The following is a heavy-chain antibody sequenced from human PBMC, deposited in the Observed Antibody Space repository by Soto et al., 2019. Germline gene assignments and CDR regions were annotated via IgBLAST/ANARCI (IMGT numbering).Heavy chain of an antibody. CDR1: GITFSRDA. CDR2: MSGSGGST. Sequence: PGESLRLSCAASGITFSRDAMSWVRQAPGKVLDWVSAMSGSGGSTYYADSVKGRLTISRDNSKKTLYLQMNSMRAEDTAVYYCAKEHRIVAVPYFHXWGQVTLVTVS. V-gene: IGHV3-23*01. CDR3: AKEHRIVAVPYFHX. J-gene: IGHJ4*02. D-gene: IGHD3-22*01.